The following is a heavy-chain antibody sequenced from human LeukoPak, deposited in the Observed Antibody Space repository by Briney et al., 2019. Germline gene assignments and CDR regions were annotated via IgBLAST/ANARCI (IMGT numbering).Heavy chain of an antibody. V-gene: IGHV3-53*01. D-gene: IGHD3-10*01. CDR1: GFTVSSKY. CDR2: IYSGDNT. J-gene: IGHJ4*02. CDR3: ARDSGRNLYYFDY. Sequence: GGSLRLSCAASGFTVSSKYMTWVRQAPGKGLEWVSIIYSGDNTYYPDSVKGRFTISRDTSKNTLYLQMNSLRAEDTAVYYRARDSGRNLYYFDYWGQGTLVTVSS.